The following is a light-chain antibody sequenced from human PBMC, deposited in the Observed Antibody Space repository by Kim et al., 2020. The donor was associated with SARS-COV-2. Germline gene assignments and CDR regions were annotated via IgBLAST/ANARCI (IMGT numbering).Light chain of an antibody. CDR1: QIVGNW. CDR3: QHYHSYPLT. CDR2: KAS. Sequence: SASVGDRYTSTCRASQIVGNWLAWYQQKPGKAPKLLIYKASTLQSGVPSRFSGSGSGTEFTLTITTLQPDDSASYFCQHYHSYPLTFGGGTKLEI. V-gene: IGKV1-5*03. J-gene: IGKJ4*01.